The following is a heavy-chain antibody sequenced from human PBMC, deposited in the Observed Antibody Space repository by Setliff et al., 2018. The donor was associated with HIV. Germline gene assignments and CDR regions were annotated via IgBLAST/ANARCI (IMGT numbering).Heavy chain of an antibody. CDR1: GYSFTSYW. J-gene: IGHJ4*03. Sequence: GESLKISCKGSGYSFTSYWIGWVRQMPGKGLEWMGIIYPGDSDTRISLSFRGQVTISADKSISTAYLQLNSLRASDTAIYYCTKGGGLNFRWHDWFVKIWGQGTPVTVSS. CDR3: TKGGGLNFRWHDWFVKI. D-gene: IGHD3-9*01. V-gene: IGHV5-51*01. CDR2: IYPGDSDT.